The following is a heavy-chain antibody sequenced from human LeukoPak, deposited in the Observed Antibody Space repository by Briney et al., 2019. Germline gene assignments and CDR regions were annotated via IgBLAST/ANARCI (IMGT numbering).Heavy chain of an antibody. D-gene: IGHD3-10*01. J-gene: IGHJ5*02. V-gene: IGHV3-7*01. CDR2: VNQDGTEK. CDR3: ARNKAGGP. CDR1: GFTFNKYW. Sequence: PGGSLRLSCAASGFTFNKYWMTWVRQAPGKGLEWVANVNQDGTEKYYVDSVKGRFNISRDNAKNSLYLHMNSLRAEDTAVYYRARNKAGGPWGQGTLVIVSP.